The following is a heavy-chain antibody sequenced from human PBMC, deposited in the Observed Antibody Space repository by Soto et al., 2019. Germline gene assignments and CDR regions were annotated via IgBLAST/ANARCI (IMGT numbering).Heavy chain of an antibody. CDR2: ISGSGGST. CDR3: AKDLTTVTTRTGMDV. Sequence: GGSLRLSCAASGFTFSSYAMSWVRQAPGKGLKWVSAISGSGGSTYYADSVKGRFTISRDNSKNTLYLQMNSLRAEDTAVYYCAKDLTTVTTRTGMDVWGQGTTVTVSS. CDR1: GFTFSSYA. D-gene: IGHD4-17*01. J-gene: IGHJ6*02. V-gene: IGHV3-23*01.